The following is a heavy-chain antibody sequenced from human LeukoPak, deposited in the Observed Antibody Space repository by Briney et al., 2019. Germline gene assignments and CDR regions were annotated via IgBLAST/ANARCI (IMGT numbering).Heavy chain of an antibody. J-gene: IGHJ4*02. Sequence: ASVKVSCKASGYTFTSYAMHWVRQAPGQRLEWMGWINAGNGNTKYSQKFQGRVTMTRDTSTSTVYMELSSLRSEDTAVYCCAQALTGSGSYFDYWGQGTLVTVSS. CDR3: AQALTGSGSYFDY. CDR2: INAGNGNT. V-gene: IGHV1-3*01. CDR1: GYTFTSYA. D-gene: IGHD3-9*01.